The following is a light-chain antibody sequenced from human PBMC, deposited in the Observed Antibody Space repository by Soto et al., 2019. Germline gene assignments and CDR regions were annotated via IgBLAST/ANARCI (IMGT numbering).Light chain of an antibody. CDR2: EVS. V-gene: IGLV2-23*02. CDR3: CSYAGSSTWV. CDR1: SSDVGSYNL. J-gene: IGLJ3*02. Sequence: QSALTQPASVSGSPGQSITISCTGTSSDVGSYNLVSWYQQHPDKAPKLIIYEVSKWPSGVSNRFSASKSGNTASLTISGLQSEDEADYYCCSYAGSSTWVFGGGTKLTVL.